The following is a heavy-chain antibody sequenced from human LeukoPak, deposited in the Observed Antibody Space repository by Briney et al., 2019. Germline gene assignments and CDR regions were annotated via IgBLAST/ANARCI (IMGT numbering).Heavy chain of an antibody. V-gene: IGHV3-9*01. J-gene: IGHJ4*02. CDR3: ARDSNIAVAAIDY. CDR1: GFTFDDYA. Sequence: GGSLRLSCAASGFTFDDYAMHWVRQAPGKGLEWVSGISWNSGSIGYADSVKGRFTISRDNAKNSLYLQMNSLRADDTAVYYCARDSNIAVAAIDYWGQGTLVTVSS. CDR2: ISWNSGSI. D-gene: IGHD6-19*01.